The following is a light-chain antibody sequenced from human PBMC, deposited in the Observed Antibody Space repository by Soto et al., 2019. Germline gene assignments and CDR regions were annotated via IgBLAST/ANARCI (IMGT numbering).Light chain of an antibody. CDR1: QSVRSN. CDR3: VEYCNWPLLT. CDR2: GAS. J-gene: IGKJ4*01. Sequence: EVVVTQSPATLSVSPGERVTLSCRASQSVRSNIVWFQQKPGQAPRLLIYGASTRVSVIPDRFSGSGSGTEFFLTVNSLQSEESTLYYCVEYCNWPLLTCGGETKVDIK. V-gene: IGKV3-15*01.